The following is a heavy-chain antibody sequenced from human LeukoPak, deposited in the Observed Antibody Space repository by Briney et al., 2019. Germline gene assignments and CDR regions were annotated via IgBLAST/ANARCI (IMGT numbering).Heavy chain of an antibody. CDR2: ISNSVST. Sequence: SETLSLTCTVSGASISSYYWSWIRQPPGKGLEWIAFISNSVSTNYNPSLKSRVTISLDTSRKQLSLRLSSVIVADTAVYYCVATERWLQWDYWGQGTLVTVSS. CDR3: VATERWLQWDY. D-gene: IGHD5-24*01. CDR1: GASISSYY. V-gene: IGHV4-4*08. J-gene: IGHJ4*02.